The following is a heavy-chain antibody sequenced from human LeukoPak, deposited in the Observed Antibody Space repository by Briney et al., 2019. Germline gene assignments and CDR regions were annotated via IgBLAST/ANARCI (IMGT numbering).Heavy chain of an antibody. Sequence: GGSLRLSCAASGFTFSSYAMSWVRQAPGKGLEWVSAISGSGGSTYYADSVKGRFTISRDNAKNSLYLQMNSLRAEDTAVYYCARARDGYNYYPFDYWGQGTLVTVSS. J-gene: IGHJ4*02. V-gene: IGHV3-23*01. CDR1: GFTFSSYA. CDR2: ISGSGGST. CDR3: ARARDGYNYYPFDY. D-gene: IGHD5-24*01.